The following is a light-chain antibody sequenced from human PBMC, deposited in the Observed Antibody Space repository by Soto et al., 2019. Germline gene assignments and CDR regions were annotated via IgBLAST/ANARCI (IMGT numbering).Light chain of an antibody. J-gene: IGLJ3*02. CDR1: NIGSKS. CDR2: YDS. Sequence: SYELTQPPSVSVAPGKTARITRGGNNIGSKSVHWYQQKPGQAPVLVIYYDSDRPSGIPERFSGSNSGNTATLTISRVEAGDEADYYCQVWDSSSDPWVFGGGTKLTVL. V-gene: IGLV3-21*04. CDR3: QVWDSSSDPWV.